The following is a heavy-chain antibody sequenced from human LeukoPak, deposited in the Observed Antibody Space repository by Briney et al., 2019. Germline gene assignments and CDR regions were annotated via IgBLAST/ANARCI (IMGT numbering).Heavy chain of an antibody. CDR2: INPNSGGT. CDR3: ARVIRVYYGLDV. CDR1: GYTFTGYY. J-gene: IGHJ6*02. V-gene: IGHV1-2*02. D-gene: IGHD3-16*01. Sequence: VASVKVSCKASGYTFTGYYIHWVRQAPGQGLEWMGWINPNSGGTHYTQRFQGRVTMTRDTSISTAYMELSRLKSDDTAVYYCARVIRVYYGLDVWGRGTTVTVSS.